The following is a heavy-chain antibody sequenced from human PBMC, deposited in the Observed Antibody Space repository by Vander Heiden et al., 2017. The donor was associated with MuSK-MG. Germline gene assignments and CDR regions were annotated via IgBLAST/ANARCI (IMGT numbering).Heavy chain of an antibody. Sequence: QVQLQESGPGLVKPSETLSLTCTVSGGSISSYYWSWIRQPPGKGLEWIGYIYYSGSTNYNPSLKSRVTISVDTSKNQFSLKLSSVTAADTAVYYCARVDDSSGYTGYYFDYWGQGTLVTVSS. CDR1: GGSISSYY. CDR2: IYYSGST. J-gene: IGHJ4*02. D-gene: IGHD3-22*01. V-gene: IGHV4-59*01. CDR3: ARVDDSSGYTGYYFDY.